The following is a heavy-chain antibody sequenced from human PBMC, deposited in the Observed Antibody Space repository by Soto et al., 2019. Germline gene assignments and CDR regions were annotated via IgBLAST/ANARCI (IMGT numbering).Heavy chain of an antibody. Sequence: EVQVVESGGGLVQPGGSLRLSCAASGFTFGIHWMTWVRQVPGKGLEWVANINHDGSAKYSVNSVKGRFIISRDNAKDSLYLQMNSLRVEDTAVYYCATIMRHTLDPWGQGTLGSV. CDR1: GFTFGIHW. V-gene: IGHV3-7*01. CDR3: ATIMRHTLDP. CDR2: INHDGSAK. J-gene: IGHJ5*02.